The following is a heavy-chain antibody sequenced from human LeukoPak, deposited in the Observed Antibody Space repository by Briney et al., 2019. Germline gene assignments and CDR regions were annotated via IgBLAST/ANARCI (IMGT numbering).Heavy chain of an antibody. CDR1: GYTFTSYG. V-gene: IGHV1-18*01. CDR2: ISAYNGNT. D-gene: IGHD3-10*02. J-gene: IGHJ5*02. Sequence: APVKVSCKASGYTFTSYGISWVRQAPGQGLEWMGWISAYNGNTNYAQKLQGRVTMTTDTSTSTAYMELRSLRSDDTAVYYCARARFGISWFDPWGQGTLVTVSS. CDR3: ARARFGISWFDP.